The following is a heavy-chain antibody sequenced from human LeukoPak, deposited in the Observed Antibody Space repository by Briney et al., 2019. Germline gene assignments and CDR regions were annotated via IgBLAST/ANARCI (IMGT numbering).Heavy chain of an antibody. Sequence: ASETLSLTCAVYGGSFSGYYWSWIRQPPGKGLEWIGEINHSGSTNYNPSLKSRVTISVDTSTNQFSLKLSSVTAADTAVYYCVRAITDGGYVYWGQGTLVTVSS. D-gene: IGHD5-12*01. CDR1: GGSFSGYY. J-gene: IGHJ4*02. CDR2: INHSGST. CDR3: VRAITDGGYVY. V-gene: IGHV4-34*01.